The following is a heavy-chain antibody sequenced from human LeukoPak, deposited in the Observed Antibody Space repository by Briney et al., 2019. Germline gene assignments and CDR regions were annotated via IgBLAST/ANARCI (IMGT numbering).Heavy chain of an antibody. V-gene: IGHV3-53*05. Sequence: GGSLRLSCAASGFTVSSNYMSWVRQAPGKGLEWVSVIYSGGSTYYADSVKGRFTISRDNSKNTLYLQMNSLRAEDTAVYYCAKVGFADYGDYKFFDYWGQGTLVTVSS. D-gene: IGHD4-17*01. CDR3: AKVGFADYGDYKFFDY. CDR2: IYSGGST. J-gene: IGHJ4*02. CDR1: GFTVSSNY.